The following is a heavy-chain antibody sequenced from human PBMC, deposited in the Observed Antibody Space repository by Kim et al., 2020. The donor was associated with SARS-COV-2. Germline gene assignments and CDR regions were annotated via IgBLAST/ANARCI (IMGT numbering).Heavy chain of an antibody. CDR3: ASRAYSSGWYYFDH. V-gene: IGHV3-74*01. J-gene: IGHJ4*02. D-gene: IGHD6-19*01. Sequence: YADSGKGRLTISRDNAKNTLYLQMNSLRAEDTAVYYWASRAYSSGWYYFDHWGQGNLVTVSS.